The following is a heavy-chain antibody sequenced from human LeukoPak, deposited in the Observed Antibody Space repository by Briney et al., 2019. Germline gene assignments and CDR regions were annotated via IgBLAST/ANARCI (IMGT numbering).Heavy chain of an antibody. CDR3: ARGRPSYYDSSRDAFDI. CDR1: GGSISSYY. CDR2: IYTSGST. Sequence: SETLSLTCTVSGGSISSYYWSWIRQPAGKGLEWIGRIYTSGSTNYNPSLKSRVTMSVDTSKNQFSLKPSSVTAADTAVYYCARGRPSYYDSSRDAFDIWGQGTMVTVSS. D-gene: IGHD3-22*01. V-gene: IGHV4-4*07. J-gene: IGHJ3*02.